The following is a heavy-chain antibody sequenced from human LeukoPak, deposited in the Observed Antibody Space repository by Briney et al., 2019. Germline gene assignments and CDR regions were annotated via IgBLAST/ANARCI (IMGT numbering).Heavy chain of an antibody. CDR1: GGSISSYY. Sequence: SETLSLTCTVSGGSISSYYWSWIRQPPGKGLEWIGYIYYSGSTNYNPSLKSRVTISVDTSKNQFSLKLSSVTAADTAVYYCARGTRSDYDFWSGYYSANFDYWGQGTLVTVSS. CDR2: IYYSGST. J-gene: IGHJ4*02. CDR3: ARGTRSDYDFWSGYYSANFDY. D-gene: IGHD3-3*01. V-gene: IGHV4-59*01.